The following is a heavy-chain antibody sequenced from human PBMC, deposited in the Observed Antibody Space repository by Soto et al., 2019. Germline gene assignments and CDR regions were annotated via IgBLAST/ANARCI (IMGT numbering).Heavy chain of an antibody. J-gene: IGHJ4*02. CDR3: ARDRSGYYYVDY. CDR1: GYTFTNYG. CDR2: ISSYNGNT. D-gene: IGHD3-22*01. V-gene: IGHV1-18*01. Sequence: QVQLVQSGAEVKKPGASVKVSCKASGYTFTNYGISWVRQAPGQGLEWMGWISSYNGNTNYAQKLQGRVIMTTDTSTRTAYMELRSLRSDDTAVYYCARDRSGYYYVDYWGQGTLVTVSS.